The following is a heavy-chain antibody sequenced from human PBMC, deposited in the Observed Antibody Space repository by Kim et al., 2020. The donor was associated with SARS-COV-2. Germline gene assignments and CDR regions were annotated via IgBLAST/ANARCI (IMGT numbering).Heavy chain of an antibody. V-gene: IGHV4-31*11. Sequence: SETLSLTCGVSGCSISNGGFYWTCIGQHPGKGLEWSGYIYSTGSPDYNASLRSRVSISIEKSKNQFSLRLISVTAADTAIYYCSRPLRGGVGGGLSWGQGPVDTVPS. J-gene: IGHJ4*02. CDR1: GCSISNGGFY. D-gene: IGHD3-16*01. CDR3: SRPLRGGVGGGLS. CDR2: IYSTGSP.